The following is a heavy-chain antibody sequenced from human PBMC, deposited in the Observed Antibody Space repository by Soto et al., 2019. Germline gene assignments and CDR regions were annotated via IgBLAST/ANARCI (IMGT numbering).Heavy chain of an antibody. Sequence: QVQVVRSEAEVKKPGASVRVSCTAYVYTFTRHGVNWVRQAPGQGLEWMGWISGYSGNTKYSHKFQGRITMTMDTSTSTAYMEVRSLRSDDTAVYYCAIDGLAVAGAFLDYWGQGTPVTVSS. CDR2: ISGYSGNT. CDR3: AIDGLAVAGAFLDY. D-gene: IGHD6-19*01. CDR1: VYTFTRHG. J-gene: IGHJ4*02. V-gene: IGHV1-18*01.